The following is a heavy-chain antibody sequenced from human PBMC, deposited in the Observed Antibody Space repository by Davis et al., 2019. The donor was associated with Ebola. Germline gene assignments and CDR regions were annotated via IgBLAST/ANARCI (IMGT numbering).Heavy chain of an antibody. J-gene: IGHJ6*03. Sequence: GGSLRLSCAASGLTFSRNAMHWVRQAPGKGLEWVALISYGGTNKYYADSVKGRFTISRDNSKNTLYLQMDSLSPDDTAVYYCARDYCGGGHCFGEGYYIDVWGKGTTVTVSS. D-gene: IGHD2-21*01. CDR2: ISYGGTNK. V-gene: IGHV3-30-3*01. CDR1: GLTFSRNA. CDR3: ARDYCGGGHCFGEGYYIDV.